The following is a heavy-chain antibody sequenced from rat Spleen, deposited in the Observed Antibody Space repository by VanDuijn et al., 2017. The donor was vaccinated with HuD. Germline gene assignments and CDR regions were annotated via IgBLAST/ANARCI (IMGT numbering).Heavy chain of an antibody. CDR1: GFTFSNYG. J-gene: IGHJ1*01. V-gene: IGHV5-29*01. D-gene: IGHD1-2*01. CDR3: ARLGGQLPYFDF. CDR2: ISYDGSST. Sequence: EVQLVESGGGLVQPGRSLKLSCAASGFTFSNYGMAWVRQAPTKGLEWVATISYDGSSTYYRDSVKGRFTISRDNAKSTLYLQMDSLRSEDTATYYCARLGGQLPYFDFWGPGTMVTVSS.